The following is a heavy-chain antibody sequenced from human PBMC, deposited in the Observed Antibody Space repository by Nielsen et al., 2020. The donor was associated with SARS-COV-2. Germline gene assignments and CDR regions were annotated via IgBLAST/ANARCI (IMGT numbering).Heavy chain of an antibody. J-gene: IGHJ6*03. CDR2: VYHGGIT. CDR3: ARVPIIRDYYFYMDV. CDR1: GGAITSGTYY. D-gene: IGHD3-10*01. V-gene: IGHV4-31*03. Sequence: SETLSLTCTVSGGAITSGTYYWSWVRQHPGKGLQWIGYVYHGGITYYNPSLESRTTIAVDTSKNQFSLRLNSVTAADTAVYFCARVPIIRDYYFYMDVWGKGTTVTVSS.